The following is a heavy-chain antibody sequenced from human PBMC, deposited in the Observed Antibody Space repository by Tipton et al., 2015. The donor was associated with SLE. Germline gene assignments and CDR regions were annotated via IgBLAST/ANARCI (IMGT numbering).Heavy chain of an antibody. J-gene: IGHJ6*03. CDR3: ARGLFLDDFWSGSGRPYFMDV. Sequence: TLSLTCTVSGGSISSGSSYWSWIRQPAGEGLEWIGRIYKGGATNFNPSLKSRVSMSLDTSKNQFSLRLISLTAADTAVYYCARGLFLDDFWSGSGRPYFMDVGGKGTAVTVSS. CDR2: IYKGGAT. CDR1: GGSISSGSSY. D-gene: IGHD3-3*01. V-gene: IGHV4-61*02.